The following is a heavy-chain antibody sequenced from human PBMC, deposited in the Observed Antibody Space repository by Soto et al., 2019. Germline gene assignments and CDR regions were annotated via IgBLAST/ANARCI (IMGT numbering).Heavy chain of an antibody. D-gene: IGHD3-9*01. J-gene: IGHJ6*03. CDR3: ARGYYDILFRYHYYMDV. CDR1: GGSFSSYT. CDR2: IIPILGIA. Sequence: GASVKVSCKASGGSFSSYTISWVRQAPGQGLEWMGRIIPILGIANYAQKFQGRVTITADKSTSTAYMELSSLRSEDTAVYYCARGYYDILFRYHYYMDVCGKGTTVPVS. V-gene: IGHV1-69*02.